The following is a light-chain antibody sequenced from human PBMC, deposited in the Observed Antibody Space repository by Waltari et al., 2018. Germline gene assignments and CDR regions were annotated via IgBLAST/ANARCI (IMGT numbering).Light chain of an antibody. CDR1: QSVSSTY. V-gene: IGKV3-20*01. Sequence: EIVLTQSPGTLSLSPGERATLSCRASQSVSSTYLAWYQQRPGQAPRLVIYGASRRATGIPDRFSGSGSGRDFTLTISRLGTEDFAVYFCQQYGGSGLAFGGGTKVGVK. CDR2: GAS. CDR3: QQYGGSGLA. J-gene: IGKJ4*01.